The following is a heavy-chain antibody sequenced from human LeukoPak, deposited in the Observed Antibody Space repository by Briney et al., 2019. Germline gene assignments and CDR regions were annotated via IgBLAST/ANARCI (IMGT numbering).Heavy chain of an antibody. CDR2: LKSKTDGETA. D-gene: IGHD4-11*01. J-gene: IGHJ4*02. CDR1: GFTFKYAW. V-gene: IGHV3-15*01. Sequence: GGSLRLSCAASGFTFKYAWMNWVRQGPGKGLEWVGRLKSKTDGETADYGAPVKGRLTISRDDSENTLFLQVNSLQTEDTAIYYCTTGSKRTLTTYWGQGTLVTVSS. CDR3: TTGSKRTLTTY.